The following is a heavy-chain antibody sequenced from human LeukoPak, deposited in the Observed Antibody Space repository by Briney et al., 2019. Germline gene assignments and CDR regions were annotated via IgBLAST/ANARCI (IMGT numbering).Heavy chain of an antibody. J-gene: IGHJ4*02. CDR2: ISYDVGKK. D-gene: IGHD4-17*01. Sequence: PGGSLRLSCAASGFTFSSYGMHWVRQAPGKGLEWVAVISYDVGKKYYADSVKGRFTISRDNSKNTVLLQMNNLRLEDAAVYYCARGSRYGDYPYYCDFWGQGTLVTVYS. CDR3: ARGSRYGDYPYYCDF. CDR1: GFTFSSYG. V-gene: IGHV3-30*03.